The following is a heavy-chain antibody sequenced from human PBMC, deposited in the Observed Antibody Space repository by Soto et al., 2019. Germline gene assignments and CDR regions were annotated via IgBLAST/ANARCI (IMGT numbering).Heavy chain of an antibody. CDR3: VKDYTSWNRAGWFDP. CDR1: GFTFDDYA. D-gene: IGHD1-1*01. J-gene: IGHJ5*02. CDR2: LSWNSDSI. Sequence: QSGGSLRLSCAASGFTFDDYAMHWVRQAPGKGLEWVSGLSWNSDSIGYADSVKGRFTISRDNAKNSLYLQMNSLRPEDTAFYYCVKDYTSWNRAGWFDPWGQGTLVTVSS. V-gene: IGHV3-9*01.